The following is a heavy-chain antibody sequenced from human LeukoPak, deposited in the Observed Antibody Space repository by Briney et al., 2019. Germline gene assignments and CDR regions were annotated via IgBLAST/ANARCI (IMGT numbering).Heavy chain of an antibody. Sequence: ASVKVSCKASGYTFTSYYMHWVRQAPGQGLEWMGIINPSGGSTSYAQKFQGRVTMTRDTSISTAYMELSRLRSDDTAVYYCARESAVAGYFDYWGQGTLVTVSS. CDR1: GYTFTSYY. CDR3: ARESAVAGYFDY. J-gene: IGHJ4*02. V-gene: IGHV1-46*01. CDR2: INPSGGST. D-gene: IGHD6-19*01.